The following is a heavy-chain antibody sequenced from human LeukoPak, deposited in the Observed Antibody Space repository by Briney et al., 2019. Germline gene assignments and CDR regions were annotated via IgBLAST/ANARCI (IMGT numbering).Heavy chain of an antibody. D-gene: IGHD6-13*01. J-gene: IGHJ4*02. CDR2: IYYSGST. CDR3: ARESGNSWADY. V-gene: IGHV4-39*07. Sequence: PSETLSLTCTVSGGSISSSSYYWGWIRQPPGKGLEWIGSIYYSGSTYYNPSLKSRVTISVDTSKNQFSLKLNSVTAADTAVYYCARESGNSWADYWGQGTLVTVSS. CDR1: GGSISSSSYY.